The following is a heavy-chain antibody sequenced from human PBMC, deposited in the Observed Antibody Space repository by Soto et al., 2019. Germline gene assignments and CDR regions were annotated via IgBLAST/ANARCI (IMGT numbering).Heavy chain of an antibody. V-gene: IGHV3-30*18. D-gene: IGHD6-19*01. CDR1: GFTFSSYG. Sequence: LRLSCAASGFTFSSYGMHWVRQAPGKGLEWVAVISYDGSNKYYADSVKGRFTISRDNSKNTLYLQMNSLRAEDTAVYYCAKASGGSGRDYWGQGTLVTVSS. J-gene: IGHJ4*02. CDR3: AKASGGSGRDY. CDR2: ISYDGSNK.